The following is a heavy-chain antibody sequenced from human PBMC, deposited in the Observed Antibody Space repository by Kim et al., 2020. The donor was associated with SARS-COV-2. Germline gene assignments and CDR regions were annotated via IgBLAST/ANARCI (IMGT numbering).Heavy chain of an antibody. CDR1: GFIFSTNA. J-gene: IGHJ4*01. D-gene: IGHD3-22*01. V-gene: IGHV3-23*01. CDR3: PTPYFDRSGSGQWDYLDY. Sequence: GGSLRLSCAASGFIFSTNAMSWVRQAPGKGLEWVSSIGKSGNTYYADSAQGRFTISRDTSKNTPFPQLSSLRSEDTAPYSRPTPYFDRSGSGQWDYLDY. CDR2: SIGKSGNT.